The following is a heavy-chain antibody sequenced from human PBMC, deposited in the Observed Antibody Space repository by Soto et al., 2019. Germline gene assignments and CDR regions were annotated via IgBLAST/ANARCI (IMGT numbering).Heavy chain of an antibody. Sequence: SETLSLTCTVSGASINTYYWSWIRQPPGKGLEWIGYIYDSGTTYYNPSLKSRVTISLDTSKSQFSLRLSSLTAADTAVYYCARAPNYAFWSGYPPNGMDVWGQGTTVTVSS. D-gene: IGHD3-3*01. CDR1: GASINTYY. J-gene: IGHJ6*02. CDR2: IYDSGTT. V-gene: IGHV4-59*01. CDR3: ARAPNYAFWSGYPPNGMDV.